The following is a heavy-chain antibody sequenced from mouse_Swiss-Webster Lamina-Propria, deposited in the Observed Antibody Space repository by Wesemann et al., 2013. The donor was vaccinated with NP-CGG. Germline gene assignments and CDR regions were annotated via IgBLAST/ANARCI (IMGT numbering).Heavy chain of an antibody. CDR3: ARYPTTATYFDV. D-gene: IGHD1-2*01. J-gene: IGHJ1*01. Sequence: EYAGYISYSGSTYYNPSLKSRISITRDTSKNQYYLQLNSVTTEDTATYYCARYPTTATYFDVWGAGTTVTVSS. CDR2: ISYSGST. V-gene: IGHV3-8*02.